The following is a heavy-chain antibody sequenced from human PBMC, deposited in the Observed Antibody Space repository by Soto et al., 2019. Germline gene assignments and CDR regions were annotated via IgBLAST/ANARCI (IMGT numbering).Heavy chain of an antibody. CDR3: ARGPPWIQLWNDAFDI. CDR2: NNTSRST. J-gene: IGHJ3*02. Sequence: SETLSLTCAVYGGSFSGYNWSWIRQRPGKGLEWIEENNTSRSTNYNPSLKSRVTISVDTSKNQFSLKLSSVTAADTAVYYWARGPPWIQLWNDAFDIWGQGTMVTVSS. D-gene: IGHD5-18*01. V-gene: IGHV4-34*01. CDR1: GGSFSGYN.